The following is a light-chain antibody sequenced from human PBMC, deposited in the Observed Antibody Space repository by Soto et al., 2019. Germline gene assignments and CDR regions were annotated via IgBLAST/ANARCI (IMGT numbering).Light chain of an antibody. CDR2: GAS. CDR1: QSIRTY. J-gene: IGKJ3*01. CDR3: QQSYTAPRT. Sequence: DIQMTQSPSPLSASVGDRVTITCRASQSIRTYLNWYQQEPGKAPKLLIYGASSLQSGVPSRFSGSGSGTDFTLTISSVQPEDFATYYCQQSYTAPRTFGPGTRVDV. V-gene: IGKV1-39*01.